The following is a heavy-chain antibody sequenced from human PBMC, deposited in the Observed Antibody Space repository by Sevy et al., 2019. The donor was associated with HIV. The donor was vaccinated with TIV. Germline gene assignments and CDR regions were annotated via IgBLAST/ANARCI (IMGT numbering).Heavy chain of an antibody. CDR1: GYTFTVYY. CDR2: INPNSGGT. D-gene: IGHD3-10*01. CDR3: ARLHYGSGRPFDY. Sequence: ASVKVSCKASGYTFTVYYMHWVRQAPGQGLEWMGWINPNSGGTNYAQKFQGRVTMTRDTSISTAYMELSRLRSDDTAVYYCARLHYGSGRPFDYWGQGTLVTVSS. J-gene: IGHJ4*02. V-gene: IGHV1-2*02.